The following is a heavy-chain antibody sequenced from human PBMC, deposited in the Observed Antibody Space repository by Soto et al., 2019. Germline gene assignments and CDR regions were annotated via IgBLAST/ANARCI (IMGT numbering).Heavy chain of an antibody. CDR3: ARGGQYSSGWYHHPEN. J-gene: IGHJ4*02. Sequence: QVQLVQSGAEVKKPGTSVKVSCRASGDTFSSYAISWVRQAPGQGLEWMGGIIPIFGTANYAQKFQGRVTITADESTSTAYMELSSLRSEDTAVYYCARGGQYSSGWYHHPENWGQGTLVTVSS. V-gene: IGHV1-69*01. CDR2: IIPIFGTA. CDR1: GDTFSSYA. D-gene: IGHD6-19*01.